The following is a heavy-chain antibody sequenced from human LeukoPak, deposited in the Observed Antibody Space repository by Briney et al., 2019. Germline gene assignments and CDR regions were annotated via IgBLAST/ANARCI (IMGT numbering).Heavy chain of an antibody. J-gene: IGHJ4*02. D-gene: IGHD6-13*01. Sequence: GGSLRLSCAASGFTFSSYGMHSVRQAPGKGLEWVAVISYDGSNKYYADSVKGRFTISGDNSKNTLYLQMNSLRAEDTAVYYCAVLEAADSYWGQGTLVTVSS. V-gene: IGHV3-30*03. CDR2: ISYDGSNK. CDR3: AVLEAADSY. CDR1: GFTFSSYG.